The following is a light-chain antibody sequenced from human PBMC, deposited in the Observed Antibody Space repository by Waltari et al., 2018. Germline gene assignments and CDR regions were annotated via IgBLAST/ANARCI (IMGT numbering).Light chain of an antibody. J-gene: IGKJ1*01. Sequence: EIVLTHSPDTLSLSPGERATLSCRASQSGSGSYLAWYQQKPGQAPRLLISVASSRATDIPDRFSGSGTGTDFTLTISRLEPEDFAVYYCQQYGTSPTWTFGQGTKVEIK. CDR2: VAS. CDR1: QSGSGSY. V-gene: IGKV3-20*01. CDR3: QQYGTSPTWT.